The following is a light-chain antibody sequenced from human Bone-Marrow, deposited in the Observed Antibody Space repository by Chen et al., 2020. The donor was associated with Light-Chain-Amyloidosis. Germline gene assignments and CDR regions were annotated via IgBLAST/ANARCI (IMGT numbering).Light chain of an antibody. J-gene: IGLJ3*02. CDR2: KDT. V-gene: IGLV3-25*03. CDR1: NIGSTS. Sequence: SYVLTQPSSVSVAPGQTATIVCGGNNIGSTSVHWYQQTPGQAPVLIIYKDTVRPSGIPERISGSGSGTIVTLTISGVQAEDEADYYCQSADVTGSYVMFGGGTKLTVL. CDR3: QSADVTGSYVM.